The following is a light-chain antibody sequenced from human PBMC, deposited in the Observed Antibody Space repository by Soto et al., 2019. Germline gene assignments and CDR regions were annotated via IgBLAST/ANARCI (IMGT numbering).Light chain of an antibody. CDR3: MQALQTPRT. J-gene: IGKJ1*01. CDR1: QSLLHSNVYNY. V-gene: IGKV2-28*01. CDR2: LGS. Sequence: DIVMTQSPLSLPVTPGEPASISCRSSQSLLHSNVYNYLDWYLQKPGQSPQLLIYLGSNRASGVPDRFSGSGSGTDFTLKISRVEAEDVAVYYCMQALQTPRTFGQGTKVEIK.